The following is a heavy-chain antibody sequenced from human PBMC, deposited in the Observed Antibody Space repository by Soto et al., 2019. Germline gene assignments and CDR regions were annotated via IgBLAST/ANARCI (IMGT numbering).Heavy chain of an antibody. D-gene: IGHD3-3*01. J-gene: IGHJ4*01. CDR3: TRGGATGVAY. CDR1: GVSSYSQW. CDR2: IYFDGITT. Sequence: SCRVSGVSSYSQWLHRVRHAPGKGLVWVSRIYFDGITTNYADSVKGRLTVSRDNAKNTVYLHVNTLRDEDSAVYYCTRGGATGVAYRGHGTPVTVSS. V-gene: IGHV3-74*01.